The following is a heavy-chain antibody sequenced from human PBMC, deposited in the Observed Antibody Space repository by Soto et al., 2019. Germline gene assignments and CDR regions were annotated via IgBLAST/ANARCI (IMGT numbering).Heavy chain of an antibody. Sequence: QVQLVQSGAKVKTPGSSVTVSCTPSGGSFNDYAFSWVRQAPGQGLEWLGGIIPLFGTSDYSQSFRDRATITAVKSTSTVFLELRSLTSQDTAVYYCARLPLRITVFGKVLGYSDSWGQGSLITVSS. J-gene: IGHJ4*02. CDR3: ARLPLRITVFGKVLGYSDS. CDR2: IIPLFGTS. V-gene: IGHV1-69*06. CDR1: GGSFNDYA. D-gene: IGHD3-3*01.